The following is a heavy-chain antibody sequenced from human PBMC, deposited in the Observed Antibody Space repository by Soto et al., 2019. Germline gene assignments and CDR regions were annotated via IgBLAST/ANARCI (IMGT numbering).Heavy chain of an antibody. CDR1: GFTFTSSA. V-gene: IGHV1-58*01. CDR2: IVVGSGNT. CDR3: AADHATVVTVDAFDI. D-gene: IGHD4-17*01. J-gene: IGHJ3*02. Sequence: QMQLVQSGPEVKKPGTSVKVSCKASGFTFTSSAVQWVRQARGQRLEWIGWIVVGSGNTNYAQKFQERVTITRDMSTSTAHLELSRLRSEDTAVYYCAADHATVVTVDAFDIWGQGTMVTVSS.